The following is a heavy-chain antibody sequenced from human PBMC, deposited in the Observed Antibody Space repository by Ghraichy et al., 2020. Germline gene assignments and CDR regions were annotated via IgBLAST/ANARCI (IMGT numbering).Heavy chain of an antibody. V-gene: IGHV1-2*02. Sequence: ASVKVSCKASGYTFTGYYMHWVRQAPGQGLEWMGWINPNSGGTNYAQKFQGRVTMTRDTSISTAYMELSRLRSDDTAVYYCARVAVVVPAAMFYWGQGTLVTVSS. CDR2: INPNSGGT. D-gene: IGHD2-2*01. J-gene: IGHJ4*02. CDR1: GYTFTGYY. CDR3: ARVAVVVPAAMFY.